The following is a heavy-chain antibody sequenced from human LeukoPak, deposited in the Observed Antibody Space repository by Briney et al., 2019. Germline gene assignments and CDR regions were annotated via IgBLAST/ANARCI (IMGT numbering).Heavy chain of an antibody. J-gene: IGHJ4*02. D-gene: IGHD6-13*01. CDR1: GFTFSSYS. CDR3: AKDGYSSSWSTN. CDR2: ISGSGGST. Sequence: GGSLRLSCAASGFTFSSYSMNWVRQAPGKGLEWVSAISGSGGSTYYADSVKGRFTISRDNSKNTPYLQMNSLRAEDTAVYYCAKDGYSSSWSTNWGQGTLVTVSS. V-gene: IGHV3-23*01.